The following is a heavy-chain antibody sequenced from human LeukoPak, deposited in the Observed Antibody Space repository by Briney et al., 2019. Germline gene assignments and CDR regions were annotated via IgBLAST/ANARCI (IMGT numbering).Heavy chain of an antibody. CDR2: ISAYSGTT. CDR1: GYTFTHSG. D-gene: IGHD2-15*01. Sequence: EASVKVSCKASGYTFTHSGISWVRQAPGQGLEWVGWISAYSGTTNYAQKLQGRVTMTTDTSTSTAYMELRSLRSDDTAVYYCARERYCSGGSGYQPPDYWGQGTLVTVSS. J-gene: IGHJ4*02. V-gene: IGHV1-18*01. CDR3: ARERYCSGGSGYQPPDY.